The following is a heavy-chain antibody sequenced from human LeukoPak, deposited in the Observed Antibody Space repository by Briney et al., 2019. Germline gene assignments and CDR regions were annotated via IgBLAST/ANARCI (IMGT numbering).Heavy chain of an antibody. CDR1: GFTFSNYA. CDR3: ARKAYSSSSGIWEYHYYMDV. D-gene: IGHD6-6*01. CDR2: MSYDGNNK. J-gene: IGHJ6*03. V-gene: IGHV3-30*04. Sequence: PGRSLRLSCAASGFTFSNYAMHWVRQAPGKGLEWVAVMSYDGNNKYYAESVKGRFTASRDNSKNTLDLQMDSLRLEDSAVYYCARKAYSSSSGIWEYHYYMDVWGKGTTVIVSS.